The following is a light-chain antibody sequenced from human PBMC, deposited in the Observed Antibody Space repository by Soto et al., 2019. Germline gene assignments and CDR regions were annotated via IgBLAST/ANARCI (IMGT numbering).Light chain of an antibody. Sequence: DIQMTQSPSSLSASVGDRVTITCRASQSISIYLNWYQQKPGKAPKLLIYAASSLQSGVPSRFSGSGSGTDFTLTISSLQPEDFVTYSCQQNYRTPPLTFGGGTKVDIK. CDR2: AAS. J-gene: IGKJ4*01. CDR1: QSISIY. CDR3: QQNYRTPPLT. V-gene: IGKV1-39*01.